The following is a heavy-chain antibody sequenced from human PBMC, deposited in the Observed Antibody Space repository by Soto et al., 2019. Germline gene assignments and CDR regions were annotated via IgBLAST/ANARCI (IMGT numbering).Heavy chain of an antibody. CDR1: GGSFSGYY. V-gene: IGHV4-34*01. CDR2: INHSGST. CDR3: ARLVPRRVMITVNKTDY. D-gene: IGHD4-17*01. Sequence: QVQLQQWGAGLLKPSETLSLTCAVYGGSFSGYYWSWIRQPPGKGLEWIGEINHSGSTNYNPSLKSRVTISVDTSMNQFSLKLSSVTAADTAVYYCARLVPRRVMITVNKTDYWGQGTLVTVSS. J-gene: IGHJ4*02.